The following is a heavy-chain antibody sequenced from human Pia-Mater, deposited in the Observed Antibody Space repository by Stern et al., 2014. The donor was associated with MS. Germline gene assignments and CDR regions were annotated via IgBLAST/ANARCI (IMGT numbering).Heavy chain of an antibody. J-gene: IGHJ5*02. D-gene: IGHD6-13*01. V-gene: IGHV3-33*01. CDR2: IWFDGSNK. CDR1: GFTFSNYG. Sequence: VQLXXXGGGVVQPGRSQRLSCAASGFTFSNYGMHWARQAPGKGLEWVAFIWFDGSNKYYSDSVKGRFTISRDNSKNTPYXQMNSLRAEDTAVYYCARALQLKSGXXXFDPWGQGTLVTVSS. CDR3: ARALQLKSGXXXFDP.